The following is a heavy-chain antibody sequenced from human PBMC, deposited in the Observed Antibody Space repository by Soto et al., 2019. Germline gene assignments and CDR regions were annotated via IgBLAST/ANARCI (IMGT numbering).Heavy chain of an antibody. CDR3: ASDYGSGSYSPDY. J-gene: IGHJ4*02. D-gene: IGHD3-10*01. CDR1: GYTFTTYG. V-gene: IGHV1-18*01. Sequence: QVQLVQSGGEVKKPGASVKVSCKASGYTFTTYGISWVRQAPGQGLEWMGWITSYNGNTNYPQKFQGRVTMTTDTSTSTAYMELRSLKSDDTAVYYCASDYGSGSYSPDYWGQGTLVTVSS. CDR2: ITSYNGNT.